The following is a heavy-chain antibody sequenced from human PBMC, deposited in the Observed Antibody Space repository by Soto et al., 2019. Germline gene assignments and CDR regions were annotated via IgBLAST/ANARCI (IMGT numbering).Heavy chain of an antibody. J-gene: IGHJ5*02. CDR2: ISGSGGST. Sequence: EVQLLESGGGLVQPGGSLRLSCAASGFTFSSYAMSWVRQAPGKGLEWASAISGSGGSTYYADSVKGRFTISRDNSKNTLYLQMNSLRAEDTAVDYCEKERRGPNWFDPWGQGTLVTVSS. CDR1: GFTFSSYA. V-gene: IGHV3-23*01. CDR3: EKERRGPNWFDP.